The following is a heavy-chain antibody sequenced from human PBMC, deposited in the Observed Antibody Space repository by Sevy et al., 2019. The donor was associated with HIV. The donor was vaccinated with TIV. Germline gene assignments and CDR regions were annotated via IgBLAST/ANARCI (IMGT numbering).Heavy chain of an antibody. V-gene: IGHV3-74*03. CDR2: INSDGSST. J-gene: IGHJ4*02. CDR1: GFSFSIYW. Sequence: GGSLRLSCAASGFSFSIYWMHWVRQVPGKGLVWVSRINSDGSSTTYADSVKGRFTFSRDNAKNTLFLQMNNLRVEDTAVYYCVREGVGGYSYGFDYWGQGTLVTVSS. CDR3: VREGVGGYSYGFDY. D-gene: IGHD5-18*01.